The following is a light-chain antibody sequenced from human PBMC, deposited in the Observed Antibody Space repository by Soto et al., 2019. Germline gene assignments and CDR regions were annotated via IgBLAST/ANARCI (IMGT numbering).Light chain of an antibody. CDR2: SND. J-gene: IGLJ3*02. V-gene: IGLV1-44*01. CDR1: SSNIGSHT. CDR3: AAWEASLNGWV. Sequence: QPVLTQPPSASGTPGQRVTMSCSGSSSNIGSHTVSWFQHVPGTAPKLLIYSNDQQPSGVPDRFSGSKSGTSASLAISGLQSEDEADYYCAAWEASLNGWVFGGGTKLTVL.